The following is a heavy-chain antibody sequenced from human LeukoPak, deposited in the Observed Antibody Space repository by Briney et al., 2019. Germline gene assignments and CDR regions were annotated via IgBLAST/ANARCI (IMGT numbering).Heavy chain of an antibody. CDR2: IKSKTDGGTT. D-gene: IGHD1-26*01. Sequence: GGSLRLSCAASGFTFNNAWMSWVRQAPGKGLEWVGRIKSKTDGGTTDYAEPVKGRFTISRDDSRNTLYLQMNSLKTEDTAMYYCTTATGKSGTYRGGFDYWGQGTQVTVSS. CDR1: GFTFNNAW. V-gene: IGHV3-15*01. CDR3: TTATGKSGTYRGGFDY. J-gene: IGHJ4*02.